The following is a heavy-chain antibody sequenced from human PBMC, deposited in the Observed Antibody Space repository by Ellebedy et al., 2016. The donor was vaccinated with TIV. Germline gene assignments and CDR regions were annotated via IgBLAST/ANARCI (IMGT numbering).Heavy chain of an antibody. D-gene: IGHD2-2*03. Sequence: PGGSLRLSCAASGFTFSSYDMHRVRQAPGKGLEWVALISSDANNKYYADSVKGRFTISRDNSKNTLYLQMNTLRPEDTAVYYCTKVPVGFCNRPFCFYLDDWGQGTLVAVSS. V-gene: IGHV3-30*18. J-gene: IGHJ4*02. CDR2: ISSDANNK. CDR3: TKVPVGFCNRPFCFYLDD. CDR1: GFTFSSYD.